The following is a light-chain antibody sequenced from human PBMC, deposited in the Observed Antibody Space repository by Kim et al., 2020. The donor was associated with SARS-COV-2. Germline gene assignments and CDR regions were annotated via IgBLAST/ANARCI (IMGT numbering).Light chain of an antibody. CDR3: QQYGRSPWT. Sequence: TELTQSPGTLSLSPGERATLSCRASQSVYNNYLAWYQQKPGQAPRLLIYVASRRATGIPDRFSGSGPGTDFTLTISRLEPEDFAVYYCQQYGRSPWTFGLGTKVDIK. V-gene: IGKV3-20*01. CDR1: QSVYNNY. J-gene: IGKJ1*01. CDR2: VAS.